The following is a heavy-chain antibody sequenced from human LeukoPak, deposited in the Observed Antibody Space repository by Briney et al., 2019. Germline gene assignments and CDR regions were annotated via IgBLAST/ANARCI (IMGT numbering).Heavy chain of an antibody. Sequence: SVKVSCKASGGTFSSYAISWVRQAPGQGLEWMGGIIPIFGTANYAQKFQGRVTITTDESTSTAYMELSSLRSEDTAVYYCARDQSHYDFWSGYWVYWGQGTLVTVSS. CDR1: GGTFSSYA. J-gene: IGHJ4*02. CDR2: IIPIFGTA. D-gene: IGHD3-3*01. V-gene: IGHV1-69*05. CDR3: ARDQSHYDFWSGYWVY.